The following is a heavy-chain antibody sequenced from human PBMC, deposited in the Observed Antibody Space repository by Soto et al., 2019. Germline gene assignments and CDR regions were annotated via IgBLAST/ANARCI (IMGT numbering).Heavy chain of an antibody. CDR1: GFTFSMYW. J-gene: IGHJ4*02. D-gene: IGHD1-1*01. V-gene: IGHV3-74*01. CDR2: INDDGIST. Sequence: PGGSMRLSCSASGFTFSMYWMHWVRQVPGKGPEWVSRINDDGISTNYADSVKGRFTISRDNAKNTLYLQMNALRVEDTAVYYCKRGPRYTSTGTGAFWGQGTRVTVSS. CDR3: KRGPRYTSTGTGAF.